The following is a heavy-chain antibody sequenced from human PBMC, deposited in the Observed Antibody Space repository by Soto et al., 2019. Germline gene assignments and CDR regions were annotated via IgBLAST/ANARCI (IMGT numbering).Heavy chain of an antibody. CDR2: IYPADSDT. Sequence: PGESLKISCKGSGYTFSIYWIGWVRQMPVKGLEWMGIIYPADSDTRYSPSLQGQVTISVDKSISTAYLQWSSLKASDTAIYFCGTWIATEGTLNWGQGSLVTVSS. CDR1: GYTFSIYW. V-gene: IGHV5-51*01. CDR3: GTWIATEGTLN. D-gene: IGHD6-13*01. J-gene: IGHJ4*02.